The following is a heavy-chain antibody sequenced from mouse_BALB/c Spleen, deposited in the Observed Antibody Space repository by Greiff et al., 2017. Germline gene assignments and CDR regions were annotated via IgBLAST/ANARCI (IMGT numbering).Heavy chain of an antibody. CDR2: INPSTGGT. CDR1: GYSFTDYY. D-gene: IGHD2-1*01. Sequence: DVQLQESGPELVKTGASVKISCKASGYSFTDYYMHWVKQSPEKSFEWIGEINPSTGGTSYNQKFKGKATLTVDKSSSTAYMQLKSLTSEDSAVYYCAPSTLHWGQGTTLTVSS. V-gene: IGHV1-42*01. CDR3: APSTLH. J-gene: IGHJ2*01.